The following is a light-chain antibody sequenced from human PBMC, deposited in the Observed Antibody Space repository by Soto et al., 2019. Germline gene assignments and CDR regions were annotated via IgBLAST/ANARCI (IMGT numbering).Light chain of an antibody. J-gene: IGKJ4*01. CDR1: QSVSNSY. CDR3: QQYGSSPRT. Sequence: EIVSTQSPGTLSLSPGERATLSCRASQSVSNSYLAWYQQKPGQAPRLLIYVASSRATGIPDRFSGSGSGTDFTLTINRLEPEDSAVYYCQQYGSSPRTFGGGTKVEIK. V-gene: IGKV3-20*01. CDR2: VAS.